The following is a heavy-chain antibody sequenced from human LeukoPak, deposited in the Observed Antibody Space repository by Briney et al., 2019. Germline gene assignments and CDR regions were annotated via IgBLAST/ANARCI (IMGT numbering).Heavy chain of an antibody. V-gene: IGHV4-30-4*08. CDR1: GGSINSGDYY. Sequence: SETLSLTCIVSGGSINSGDYYWSWIRQPPGKGLEWIGYTYYSGSTYYNPSLKSRVTISIDTSKNQFSLKLSSVTAADTAVYYCARGPKWLFKYYFDYRGQGTLVTVSS. D-gene: IGHD3-22*01. J-gene: IGHJ4*02. CDR2: TYYSGST. CDR3: ARGPKWLFKYYFDY.